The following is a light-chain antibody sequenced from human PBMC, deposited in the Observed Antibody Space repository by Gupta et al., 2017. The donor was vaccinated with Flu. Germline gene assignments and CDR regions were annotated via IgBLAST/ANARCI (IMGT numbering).Light chain of an antibody. CDR1: QSISSW. J-gene: IGKJ2*01. Sequence: DIQMTQSPATLSASVGDRVTITCRASQSISSWLAWYQQKPGKAPKLLIYKASSLESGVPSTFSGSGAGTEFTLTISSLQPDDFATYYCQQYHSYPHTFGQGTKLEIK. V-gene: IGKV1-5*03. CDR2: KAS. CDR3: QQYHSYPHT.